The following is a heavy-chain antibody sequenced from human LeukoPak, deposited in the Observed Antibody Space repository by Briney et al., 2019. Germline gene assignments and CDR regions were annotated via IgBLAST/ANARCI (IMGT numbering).Heavy chain of an antibody. J-gene: IGHJ6*03. V-gene: IGHV1-2*02. CDR1: GYTFTGYY. CDR3: ARDLDPLVSNYYMDV. CDR2: INPNSGGT. Sequence: ASVKVSCKASGYTFTGYYMHWVRQAPGQGLEWMGWINPNSGGTNYARKFQGRVTMTRDTSISTAYMELSRLRSDDTAVYYCARDLDPLVSNYYMDVWGKGTTVTVSS. D-gene: IGHD3-16*02.